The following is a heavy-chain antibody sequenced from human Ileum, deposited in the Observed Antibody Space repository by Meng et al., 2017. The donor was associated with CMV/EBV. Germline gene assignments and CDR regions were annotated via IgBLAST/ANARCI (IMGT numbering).Heavy chain of an antibody. V-gene: IGHV3-7*01. CDR2: IKEDGTEK. CDR3: ARQAGTY. D-gene: IGHD6-13*01. J-gene: IGHJ4*02. CDR1: GFTFSNYW. Sequence: GGSLRLSCAGSGFTFSNYWMSWVRQAPGKGLECVANIKEDGTEKYYVDSVKGRFTISRDNAKNSLYLQMNSLRAEDTAVYYRARQAGTYWGQGTLVTVSS.